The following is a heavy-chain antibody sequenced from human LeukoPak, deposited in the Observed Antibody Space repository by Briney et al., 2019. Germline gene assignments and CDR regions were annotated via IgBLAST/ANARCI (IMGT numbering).Heavy chain of an antibody. CDR3: ARQYSTSVGGRTRFYYGMDV. CDR2: MYHRGSA. Sequence: PSETLSLTCTVSGGSLGTYFWIWIRQPPGKGLELIGYMYHRGSAYYNPSLKSRAIISIDTSKNQVSLKMSSMTATDTAVYFWARQYSTSVGGRTRFYYGMDVWGQGTTVTVSS. D-gene: IGHD2/OR15-2a*01. V-gene: IGHV4-59*08. J-gene: IGHJ6*02. CDR1: GGSLGTYF.